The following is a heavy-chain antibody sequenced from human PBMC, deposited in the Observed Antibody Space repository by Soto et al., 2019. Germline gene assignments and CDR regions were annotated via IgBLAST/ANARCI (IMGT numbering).Heavy chain of an antibody. CDR1: GFSFSTYW. V-gene: IGHV3-74*01. CDR2: INSDGSRI. Sequence: EVELVESGGGLVQPGGSLRLSCAASGFSFSTYWMHWVRHAPGKGLVWVSRINSDGSRINYGDSVKGRFTVSRDTAKNTVYLQMNSRRADDPAVYYCARVATGSYNWFDPWGQGTLFTVSS. CDR3: ARVATGSYNWFDP. J-gene: IGHJ5*02. D-gene: IGHD3-10*01.